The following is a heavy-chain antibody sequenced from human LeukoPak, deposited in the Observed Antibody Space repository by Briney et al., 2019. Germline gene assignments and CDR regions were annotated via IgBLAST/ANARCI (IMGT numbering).Heavy chain of an antibody. V-gene: IGHV1-2*02. CDR1: GYTFTSYG. CDR2: INPNSGGT. D-gene: IGHD2-2*01. Sequence: ASVKVSCKASGYTFTSYGISWVRQAPGQGLEWMGWINPNSGGTNYAQKFQGRVTITRDTSISTAYMELSRLRSDDTAVYYCARVGTSPTGNWFDPWGQGTLVTVSS. J-gene: IGHJ5*02. CDR3: ARVGTSPTGNWFDP.